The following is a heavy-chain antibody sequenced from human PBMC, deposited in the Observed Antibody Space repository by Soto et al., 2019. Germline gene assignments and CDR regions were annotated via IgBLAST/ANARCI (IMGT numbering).Heavy chain of an antibody. D-gene: IGHD6-19*01. J-gene: IGHJ4*02. V-gene: IGHV4-30-4*01. CDR1: GGSISSGDYY. Sequence: LSLTCTVSGGSISSGDYYWSWIRQPPGKGLEWIGYIYYSGSTYYNPSLKSRVTISVDTSKNQFSLKLSSVTAADTAVYYCARVHGWRSYYFDYWGQGTLVTVSS. CDR3: ARVHGWRSYYFDY. CDR2: IYYSGST.